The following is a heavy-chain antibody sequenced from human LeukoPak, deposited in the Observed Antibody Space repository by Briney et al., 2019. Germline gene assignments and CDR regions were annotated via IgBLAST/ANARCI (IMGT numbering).Heavy chain of an antibody. D-gene: IGHD3-10*01. CDR3: AKGTTMVRGQTGADY. CDR1: GFTFDDYA. J-gene: IGHJ4*02. Sequence: GGSLRLSCAASGFTFDDYAMHWVRQAPGKGLEWVSGISWNSGSIGYADSVKGRFTISRDNAKNSLYLQMNSLSAEDTALYYCAKGTTMVRGQTGADYWGQGTLVTVSS. V-gene: IGHV3-9*01. CDR2: ISWNSGSI.